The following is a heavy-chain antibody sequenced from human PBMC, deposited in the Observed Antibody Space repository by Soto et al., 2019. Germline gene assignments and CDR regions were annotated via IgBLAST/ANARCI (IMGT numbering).Heavy chain of an antibody. CDR3: ARAAAYSNYVPRFRGSNGYMDV. CDR2: TRNKANSYTT. V-gene: IGHV3-72*01. Sequence: GGSLRLSCAASGFTFSDHYMDWVRQAPGKGLEWVGRTRNKANSYTTEYAASVKGRFTISRDDSKNSLYLQMNSLKTEDTAVYYCARAAAYSNYVPRFRGSNGYMDVWGKGTTVTVSS. D-gene: IGHD4-4*01. J-gene: IGHJ6*03. CDR1: GFTFSDHY.